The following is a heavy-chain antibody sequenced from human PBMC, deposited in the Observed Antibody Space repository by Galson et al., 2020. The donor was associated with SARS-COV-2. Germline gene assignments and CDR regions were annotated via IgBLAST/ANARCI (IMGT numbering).Heavy chain of an antibody. D-gene: IGHD1-26*01. CDR3: ARGGQWELPYYFDF. J-gene: IGHJ4*02. Sequence: GGSLRLSCAASGFTFSSYVMHWVRQAPGKGPEWVAVISSDGSNRYYADSLKGRFTIYRDNSKSTLYLQMNSLRAEDTALYYCARGGQWELPYYFDFWGQGTLVTVSS. V-gene: IGHV3-30*03. CDR2: ISSDGSNR. CDR1: GFTFSSYV.